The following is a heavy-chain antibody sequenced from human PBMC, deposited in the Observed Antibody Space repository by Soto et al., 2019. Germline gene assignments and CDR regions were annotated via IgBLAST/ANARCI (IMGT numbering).Heavy chain of an antibody. V-gene: IGHV1-3*01. Sequence: GASVKVSCKASGYTFTSYAMHWVRQAPGQRLEWMGWINAGNGNTKYSQKFQGRVTITRDTSASTAYMEPSSLRSEDTAVYYCARDVFGHDYGDYPPPWYFDYWGQGTLVTVSS. D-gene: IGHD4-17*01. CDR1: GYTFTSYA. CDR3: ARDVFGHDYGDYPPPWYFDY. CDR2: INAGNGNT. J-gene: IGHJ4*02.